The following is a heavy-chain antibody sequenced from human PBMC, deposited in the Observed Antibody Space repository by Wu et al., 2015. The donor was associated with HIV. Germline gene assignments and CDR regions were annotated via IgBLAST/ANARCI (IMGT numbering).Heavy chain of an antibody. CDR1: GGPFSNYA. D-gene: IGHD1-7*01. CDR3: ARDRTISMRNYVLGYFDY. J-gene: IGHJ4*02. CDR2: IIPMFVTA. V-gene: IGHV1-69*12. Sequence: QVQLVQSGAEVKKPGSSVKVSCKSSGGPFSNYAISWVRQAPGQGLEWMGGIIPMFVTANTAQKFQGRVTFTADESTNTAYMEMTSLTSEDTAVYYCARDRTISMRNYVLGYFDYWGQGALVTVSP.